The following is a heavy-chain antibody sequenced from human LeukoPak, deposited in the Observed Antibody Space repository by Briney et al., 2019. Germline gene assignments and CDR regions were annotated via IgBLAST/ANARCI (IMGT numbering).Heavy chain of an antibody. Sequence: GGSLRLSCAASGFTFSSYGMHWVRQAPGKGLEWVAVIWYDGSNKYYADSVKGRFTISRDNSKNTLYLQMNSLRAEDTAVYYCARDMDWEGLGSTPPDYWGQGTLVTVSS. V-gene: IGHV3-33*01. CDR3: ARDMDWEGLGSTPPDY. CDR2: IWYDGSNK. D-gene: IGHD1-26*01. CDR1: GFTFSSYG. J-gene: IGHJ4*02.